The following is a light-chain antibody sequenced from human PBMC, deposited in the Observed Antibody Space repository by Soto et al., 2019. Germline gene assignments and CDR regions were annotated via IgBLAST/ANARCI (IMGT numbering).Light chain of an antibody. CDR3: QQYYSTPRT. CDR1: QSVLYSANNKNC. J-gene: IGKJ1*01. Sequence: DIVMTQSPDSLAVSLGERATINCKSSQSVLYSANNKNCLAWYQQKPGQPPKLLLYWASTRESGVPDRCSGSGSGTDFTLTISSLQAEDGAVYYCQQYYSTPRTFGQGTKVEIK. V-gene: IGKV4-1*01. CDR2: WAS.